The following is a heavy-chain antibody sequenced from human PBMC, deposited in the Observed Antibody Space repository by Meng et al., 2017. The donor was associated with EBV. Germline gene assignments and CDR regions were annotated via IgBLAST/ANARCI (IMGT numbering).Heavy chain of an antibody. CDR2: INVGVGYT. CDR1: GYAFTSYI. V-gene: IGHV1-3*01. Sequence: QVPVVQLGDGVKNPGALVKVSCKASGYAFTSYILHWGRQAPGQRLEWMGWINVGVGYTKYSQKFQGRVTISSDTSATTGYMELSSLRSEDTAVYYCVRGPPVGVPGPGDYWGQGTLVTVSS. J-gene: IGHJ4*02. D-gene: IGHD2-21*01. CDR3: VRGPPVGVPGPGDY.